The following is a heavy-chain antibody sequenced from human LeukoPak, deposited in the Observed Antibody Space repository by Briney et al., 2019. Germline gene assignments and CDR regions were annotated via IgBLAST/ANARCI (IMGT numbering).Heavy chain of an antibody. D-gene: IGHD6-13*01. CDR1: GFTFSTYD. CDR3: ATRKGNYMDV. V-gene: IGHV3-30*02. Sequence: GGSLRLSCAASGFTFSTYDIHWVRQAPGKGREGVALIRSDGRNKYYGDSVKGRFTISRDNSKNTLYLQMNSLTVEDSAVYYCATRKGNYMDVWGKGTTVTVSS. CDR2: IRSDGRNK. J-gene: IGHJ6*03.